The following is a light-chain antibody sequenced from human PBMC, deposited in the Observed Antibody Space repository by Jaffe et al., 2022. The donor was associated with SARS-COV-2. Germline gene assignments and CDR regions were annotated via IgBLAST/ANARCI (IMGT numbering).Light chain of an antibody. V-gene: IGLV1-47*01. J-gene: IGLJ3*02. CDR3: AAWDDSLSGWV. CDR1: SSNIGNNH. Sequence: QSVLTQPPSASGTPGQRVTIPCSGSSSNIGNNHAHWYQQLPGTAPKLLIYRTNQRPSGVPDRFSGSKSGASASLTISGVRSEDGADYYCAAWDDSLSGWVFGGGTKLTVL. CDR2: RTN.